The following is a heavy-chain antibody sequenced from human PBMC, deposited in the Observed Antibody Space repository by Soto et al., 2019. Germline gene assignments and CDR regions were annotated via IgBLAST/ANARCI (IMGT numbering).Heavy chain of an antibody. D-gene: IGHD1-26*01. CDR3: ATRLSGSYSDY. CDR2: INYSGNT. Sequence: PSETLSLTCTVSGGSISSSTYYWGWIRQPPGKGLEWIGSINYSGNTYYNPSLKSRVTMSVDTSRNQFSLKLNSVTAADTAVYYCATRLSGSYSDYWGQG. J-gene: IGHJ4*02. CDR1: GGSISSSTYY. V-gene: IGHV4-39*01.